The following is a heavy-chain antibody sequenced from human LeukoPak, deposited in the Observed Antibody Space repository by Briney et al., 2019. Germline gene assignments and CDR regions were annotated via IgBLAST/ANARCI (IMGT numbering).Heavy chain of an antibody. Sequence: GGSLRLSCAASGFTFSSYEMNWVRQAPGKGLEWVSSISGSGGSTYYADSVKGRFTISRDNSHNTLYLQMNSLRAEDTAVYYCARSFGYGVDGFDIWGQGTMVTVSS. J-gene: IGHJ3*02. CDR1: GFTFSSYE. D-gene: IGHD5-18*01. V-gene: IGHV3-23*01. CDR3: ARSFGYGVDGFDI. CDR2: ISGSGGST.